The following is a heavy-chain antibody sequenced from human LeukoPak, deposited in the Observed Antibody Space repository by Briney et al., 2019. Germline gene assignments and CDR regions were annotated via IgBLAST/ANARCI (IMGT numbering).Heavy chain of an antibody. CDR3: AVGAFDY. CDR1: GYTLTELS. CDR2: FDPEDGKT. D-gene: IGHD1-26*01. V-gene: IGHV1-24*01. Sequence: ASVKVSCKVSGYTLTELSMHWVRQAPGKGLEWMGGFDPEDGKTIYAQKFQGRVTMTRNTSISTAYMELSRLRSDDTAVYYCAVGAFDYWGQGTLVTVSS. J-gene: IGHJ4*02.